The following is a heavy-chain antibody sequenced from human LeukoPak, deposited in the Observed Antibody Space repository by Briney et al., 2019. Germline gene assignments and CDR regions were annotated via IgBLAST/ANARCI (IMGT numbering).Heavy chain of an antibody. CDR1: GFTFSNFA. V-gene: IGHV3-23*01. CDR3: AKMKGHPLPKYYMDV. D-gene: IGHD1-26*01. CDR2: IINSGDT. Sequence: GGSLRLSCAASGFTFSNFAMSWVRRTPGKGLEWVSGIINSGDTLYGDSVKGRFTISRDNSKNTLYLEMNSLRAEDTAIYYCAKMKGHPLPKYYMDVWGQGATVTVSS. J-gene: IGHJ6*01.